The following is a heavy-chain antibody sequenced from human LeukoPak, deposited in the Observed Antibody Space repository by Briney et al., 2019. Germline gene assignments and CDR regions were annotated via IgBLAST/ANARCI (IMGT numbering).Heavy chain of an antibody. V-gene: IGHV3-9*01. D-gene: IGHD6-6*01. CDR1: RFTFDGYA. CDR3: AKSGTYRSSSGYIDY. Sequence: PGGSLRLSCAASRFTFDGYAMHWVRQAPGKGLEWVSSISWNSGNTDYAASVKGRFTISRDNAKKSLHLQMNSLRAEDTALYYCAKSGTYRSSSGYIDYWGQGTLVTVSS. J-gene: IGHJ4*02. CDR2: ISWNSGNT.